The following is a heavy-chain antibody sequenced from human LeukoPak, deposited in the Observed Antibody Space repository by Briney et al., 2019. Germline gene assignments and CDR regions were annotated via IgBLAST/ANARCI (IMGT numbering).Heavy chain of an antibody. CDR3: ARDGTSYGMDV. D-gene: IGHD1-1*01. CDR2: ISYDGSNK. V-gene: IGHV3-30*03. CDR1: GFSFSSYG. Sequence: TGRSLRLSCAASGFSFSSYGMHWVRQPPGKGLEWVAFISYDGSNKYYADSVKGRFTISRDNSQNTVYLQMNSQRGEDTAVYYCARDGTSYGMDVWGQGTTVTVSS. J-gene: IGHJ6*02.